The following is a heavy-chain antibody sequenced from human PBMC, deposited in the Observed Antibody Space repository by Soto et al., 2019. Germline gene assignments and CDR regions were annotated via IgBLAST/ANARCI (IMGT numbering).Heavy chain of an antibody. CDR1: GGSISSYY. D-gene: IGHD3-9*01. CDR2: IYYSGST. J-gene: IGHJ4*02. V-gene: IGHV4-59*01. CDR3: ARSATYDILTGYYFDY. Sequence: PSETLSLTCTVSGGSISSYYWSWIRQPPGKGLEWIGYIYYSGSTNYNPSLKSRVTISVVTSKNQFSLKLSSVTAADTAVYYCARSATYDILTGYYFDYWGQGTLVTVSS.